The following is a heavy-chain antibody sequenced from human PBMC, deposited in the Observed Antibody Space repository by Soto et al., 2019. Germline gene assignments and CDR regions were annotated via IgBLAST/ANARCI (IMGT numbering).Heavy chain of an antibody. CDR3: ARVGRLYYDSSGYYYGPPGYFDY. D-gene: IGHD3-22*01. CDR2: IKQDGSEK. CDR1: GFTFSSYW. V-gene: IGHV3-7*01. Sequence: GGSLRLSCAASGFTFSSYWMSWVRQAPGKGLEWVANIKQDGSEKHYVDSVKGRFTISRDNAKNSLYLQMNSLRAEDTAVYYCARVGRLYYDSSGYYYGPPGYFDYWGQGTLVTVSS. J-gene: IGHJ4*02.